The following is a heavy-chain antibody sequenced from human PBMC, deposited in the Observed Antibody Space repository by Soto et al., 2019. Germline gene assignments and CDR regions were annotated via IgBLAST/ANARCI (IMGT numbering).Heavy chain of an antibody. CDR3: AKGARSITMFRGVTELDY. J-gene: IGHJ4*02. D-gene: IGHD3-10*01. CDR1: GFTFSSYA. V-gene: IGHV3-23*01. CDR2: ISGSGGST. Sequence: EVQLLESGGGLVQPGGSLRLSCAASGFTFSSYAMSWVRQAPGKGLEWVSAISGSGGSTYYADSVKGRFTISRDNSKNTPYLHMHRLRAEGTAVYYCAKGARSITMFRGVTELDYWRQGTLVTLSS.